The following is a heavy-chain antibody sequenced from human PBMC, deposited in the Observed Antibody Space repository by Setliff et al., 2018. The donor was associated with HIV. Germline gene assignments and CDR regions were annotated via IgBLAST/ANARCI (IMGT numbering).Heavy chain of an antibody. CDR3: ARLLRGGGDYFDY. V-gene: IGHV3-30*04. J-gene: IGHJ4*02. CDR1: GFTFSSYA. CDR2: ISYDGSNK. Sequence: GGSLRLSCAASGFTFSSYAMHWVRQAPGKGLEWVAVISYDGSNKYYADSVKGRLTISRDNSKNSLFLQMNSLRAEDTAIYYCARLLRGGGDYFDYWGQGTLVTVSS. D-gene: IGHD3-10*01.